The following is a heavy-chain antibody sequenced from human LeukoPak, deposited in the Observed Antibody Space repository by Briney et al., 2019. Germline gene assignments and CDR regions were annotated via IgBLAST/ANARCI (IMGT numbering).Heavy chain of an antibody. Sequence: TGGSLRLSCAASGFTFSDYYMSWIRQAPGKGLEWVSYTSSSGSTIYYADSVKGRFTISRDNAKNSLYLQMNSLRAEDTAVYYCAKDWSFTAPYYFDYWGQGTLVTVSS. CDR1: GFTFSDYY. D-gene: IGHD5-18*01. J-gene: IGHJ4*02. CDR2: TSSSGSTI. CDR3: AKDWSFTAPYYFDY. V-gene: IGHV3-11*01.